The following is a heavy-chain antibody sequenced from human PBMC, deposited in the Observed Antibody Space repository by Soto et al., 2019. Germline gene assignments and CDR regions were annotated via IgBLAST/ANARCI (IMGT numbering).Heavy chain of an antibody. D-gene: IGHD1-1*01. Sequence: QITLTESGPPLVQPTQTLRLTCSFSGFSLTTMGLGVAWFRQHPGKALEWLAVIYWDEDKRYRPLLKTRLTVAQDTSKNQVVLSMTNMEPVDTGTFYCALTDLERRNWFDPWGQGIHVTVS. CDR2: IYWDEDK. V-gene: IGHV2-5*02. J-gene: IGHJ5*02. CDR3: ALTDLERRNWFDP. CDR1: GFSLTTMGLG.